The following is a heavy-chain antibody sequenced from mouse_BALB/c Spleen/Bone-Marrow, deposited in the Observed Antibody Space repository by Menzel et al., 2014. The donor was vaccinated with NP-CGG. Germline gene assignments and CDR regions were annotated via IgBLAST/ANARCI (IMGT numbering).Heavy chain of an antibody. CDR3: SRGVVNVGY. J-gene: IGHJ2*01. V-gene: IGHV1-69*01. CDR1: GHTFTDHW. CDR2: IDISDSYT. D-gene: IGHD1-1*02. Sequence: VQLQQSGAEFVMPGVSAKMSCKASGHTFTDHWMHWVKQRPGQGLEWIGAIDISDSYTTYNQKFKSKATLTVDESSSTAYMQLSRLTSEDSAVYYCSRGVVNVGYWAQGTTLTVPS.